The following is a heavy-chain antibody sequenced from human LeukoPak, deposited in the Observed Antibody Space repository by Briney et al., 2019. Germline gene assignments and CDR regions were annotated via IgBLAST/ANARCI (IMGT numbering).Heavy chain of an antibody. CDR1: GGSISSYY. D-gene: IGHD2-15*01. J-gene: IGHJ5*02. CDR2: IYYSGST. CDR3: ARHSVAATNWFDP. Sequence: SETLSLTCTVSGGSISSYYWSWIRQPPGKGLEWIGSIYYSGSTYYNPSLKSRVTISVDTSKNQFSLKLSSVTAADTAVYYCARHSVAATNWFDPWGQGTLVTVSS. V-gene: IGHV4-39*01.